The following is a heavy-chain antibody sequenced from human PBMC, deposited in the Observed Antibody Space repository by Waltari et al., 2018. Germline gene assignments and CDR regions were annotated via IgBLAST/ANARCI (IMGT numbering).Heavy chain of an antibody. J-gene: IGHJ5*02. CDR2: INPNSGDT. V-gene: IGHV4-34*01. D-gene: IGHD3-16*01. CDR1: GGSFHGYH. CDR3: ARCRVRGWFDP. Sequence: QVQLQQWGAGLLKPSETLSLTCAVYGGSFHGYHWTWVRQAPGKGLEWVGKINPNSGDTNFNPSLKSRVSMSVDTSNLQFYMKLSSVTAADTAVYYCARCRVRGWFDPWGQGTLVTVSS.